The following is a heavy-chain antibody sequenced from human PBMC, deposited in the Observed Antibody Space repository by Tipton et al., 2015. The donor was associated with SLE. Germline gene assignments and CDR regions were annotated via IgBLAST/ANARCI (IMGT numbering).Heavy chain of an antibody. J-gene: IGHJ2*01. CDR3: ARDELVYFDL. CDR2: INHSGRT. D-gene: IGHD3-10*01. Sequence: TLSLTCAVYGGSFSGYYWSWIRQPPGKGLEWIGEINHSGRTNYNPSLKSRVTISVDTSKNQFSLKLSSVTAADTAVYYCARDELVYFDLWGRGTLVTVSS. CDR1: GGSFSGYY. V-gene: IGHV4-34*01.